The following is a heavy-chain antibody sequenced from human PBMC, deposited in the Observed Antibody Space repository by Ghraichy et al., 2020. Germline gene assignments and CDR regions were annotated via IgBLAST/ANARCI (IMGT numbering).Heavy chain of an antibody. J-gene: IGHJ6*03. V-gene: IGHV4-59*01. CDR1: GGSISDYY. CDR2: IYYSGNT. Sequence: SETLSLTCNVSGGSISDYYWSWIRQPPGKGLEWIGYIYYSGNTNYNPSLKSRVTISVDMSKNQFSLKLSSVTAADTAVYYCARQAIHYYYMDLWGKGTTVTVSS. CDR3: ARQAIHYYYMDL.